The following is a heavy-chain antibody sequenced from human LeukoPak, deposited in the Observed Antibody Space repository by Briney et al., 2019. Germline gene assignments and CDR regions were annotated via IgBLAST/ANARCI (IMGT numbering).Heavy chain of an antibody. V-gene: IGHV4-59*01. D-gene: IGHD6-13*01. Sequence: SETLSLTCTVSGDSISSYYWSWIRQPAGKGLEWIGYIYYSGSTNYNPSLKSRVTISVDTSKNQFSLKLSSVTAADTAVYYCARGPGSSSWKNVAFYFQHWGQGTLVTVSS. J-gene: IGHJ1*01. CDR2: IYYSGST. CDR3: ARGPGSSSWKNVAFYFQH. CDR1: GDSISSYY.